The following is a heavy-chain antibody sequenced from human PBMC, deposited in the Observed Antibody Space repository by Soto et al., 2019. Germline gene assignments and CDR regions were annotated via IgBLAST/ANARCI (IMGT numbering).Heavy chain of an antibody. D-gene: IGHD5-18*01. CDR1: GFTFSSYG. CDR3: AREGGGYSYKGHHYYYGMDV. J-gene: IGHJ6*02. CDR2: IWYDGSNK. Sequence: PGGSLRLSCAAAGFTFSSYGMHWVRQAPGKGLEGVAGIWYDGSNKYYADSVKGRFTISRDNSKNTLYLQMNSLRAGDTAVYYCAREGGGYSYKGHHYYYGMDVWGQGTTVTVSS. V-gene: IGHV3-33*01.